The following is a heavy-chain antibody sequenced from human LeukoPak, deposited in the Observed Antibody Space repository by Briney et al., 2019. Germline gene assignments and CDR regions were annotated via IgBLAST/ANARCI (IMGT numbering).Heavy chain of an antibody. CDR1: GGSIISSAYY. Sequence: PSQTLSLTCTVSGGSIISSAYYWSWIRQPQGKGLEWIVYIYYSGSTYYNPSLKSRVTISLDTSKNQFSLKLSSVTAADTAVYYCVRTEVSSGSEDYWGQGTLVTVSS. V-gene: IGHV4-30-4*08. CDR2: IYYSGST. CDR3: VRTEVSSGSEDY. D-gene: IGHD6-19*01. J-gene: IGHJ4*02.